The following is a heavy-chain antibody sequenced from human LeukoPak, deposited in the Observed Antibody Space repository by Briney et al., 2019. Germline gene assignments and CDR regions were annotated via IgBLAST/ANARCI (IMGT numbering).Heavy chain of an antibody. Sequence: GGSLRLSCAASGFTVSRNYMAWVRQAPGKGLEWVSILYIGDNPYYADSVKGRFTISRDDSKNTVYLQMNSHRVEDSAMYYCTRDDFDCSTTTCFGGRRAFDLWGQGTMVAVSS. D-gene: IGHD2-2*01. CDR2: LYIGDNP. J-gene: IGHJ3*01. CDR3: TRDDFDCSTTTCFGGRRAFDL. V-gene: IGHV3-53*01. CDR1: GFTVSRNY.